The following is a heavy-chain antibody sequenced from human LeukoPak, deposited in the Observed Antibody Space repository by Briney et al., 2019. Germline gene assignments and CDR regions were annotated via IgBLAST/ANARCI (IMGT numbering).Heavy chain of an antibody. V-gene: IGHV3-48*04. CDR2: ISSSSSTI. CDR1: GFTFSSYS. Sequence: GGSLRLSCAASGFTFSSYSMNWVRQAPGKGLEWVSYISSSSSTIYYADSVKGRFTISRDNAKNSLYPQMNSLRAEDTAVYYCARDGRAAEDYWGQGTLVTVSS. J-gene: IGHJ4*02. CDR3: ARDGRAAEDY. D-gene: IGHD6-13*01.